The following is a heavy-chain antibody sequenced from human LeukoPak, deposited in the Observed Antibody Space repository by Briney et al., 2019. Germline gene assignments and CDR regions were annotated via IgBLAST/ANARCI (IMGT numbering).Heavy chain of an antibody. CDR3: TGGVQYSTTWRFIGWFAP. CDR1: GFTVTNAW. CDR2: VKSKAEGGTR. Sequence: GGSLRLSCAASGFTVTNAWMSWVRQAPGKGLEWVGRVKSKAEGGTRDYAAPVKGRFTILRDESENTLYLQMNSLKTEDTAVYYCTGGVQYSTTWRFIGWFAPWAKGPRVPVSS. D-gene: IGHD6-13*01. V-gene: IGHV3-15*01. J-gene: IGHJ5*02.